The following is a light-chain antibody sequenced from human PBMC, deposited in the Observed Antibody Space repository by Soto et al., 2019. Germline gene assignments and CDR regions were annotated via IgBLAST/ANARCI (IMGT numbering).Light chain of an antibody. CDR2: DVS. J-gene: IGLJ1*01. CDR1: SSDVGGYNY. V-gene: IGLV2-14*01. CDR3: SSYTSSSTLLYV. Sequence: QSALTQAASVSGSPGQSITISCTGTSSDVGGYNYVSWYQQHPGKAPKLMIYDVSNRPSGVSNRFSGSNSGNTASLTISGLQAEDEADYYCSSYTSSSTLLYVFGTGTKLTVL.